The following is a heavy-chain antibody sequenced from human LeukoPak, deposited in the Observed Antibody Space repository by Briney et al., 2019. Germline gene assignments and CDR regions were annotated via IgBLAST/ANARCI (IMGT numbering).Heavy chain of an antibody. V-gene: IGHV3-30*04. CDR2: ISFDGVNT. D-gene: IGHD3-10*01. CDR1: GFTFSTYA. CDR3: AKNGDVHKYGSGTFDH. Sequence: GGSLRLSCAASGFTFSTYAIHWVRQAPGKGLEWVAVISFDGVNTFYADSVKGRFTISRDNSKNTLYLQMLSLRVEDTALYYCAKNGDVHKYGSGTFDHWGQGTLVTVSS. J-gene: IGHJ4*02.